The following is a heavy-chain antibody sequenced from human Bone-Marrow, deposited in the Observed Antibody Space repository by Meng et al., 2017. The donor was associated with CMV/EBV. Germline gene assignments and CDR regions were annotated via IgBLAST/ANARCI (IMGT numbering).Heavy chain of an antibody. CDR2: IGTAGDT. D-gene: IGHD3-3*01. Sequence: ESLKISCAASGFTFSSYDMHWVRQATGKGLEWVSAIGTAGDTYYPGSVKGRFTISRENAKNSLYLQMNSLRAGDTAVYYCARDPSGYYGYYYGMDVWGQGTTVTVSS. V-gene: IGHV3-13*01. CDR3: ARDPSGYYGYYYGMDV. J-gene: IGHJ6*02. CDR1: GFTFSSYD.